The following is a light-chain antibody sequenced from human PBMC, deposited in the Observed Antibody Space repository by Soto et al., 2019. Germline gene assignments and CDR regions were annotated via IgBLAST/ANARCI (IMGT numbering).Light chain of an antibody. CDR3: QQYGTSPPLT. Sequence: EIVLTQSPGTLSLSPGERATLSCRASQSVSSSYLAWYQQKPGQAPRLLIYGASRRATGIPDRFSGSGSATDFTLTISRLEPEDFAVYYCQQYGTSPPLTFGGGTKVDIK. CDR1: QSVSSSY. J-gene: IGKJ4*01. CDR2: GAS. V-gene: IGKV3-20*01.